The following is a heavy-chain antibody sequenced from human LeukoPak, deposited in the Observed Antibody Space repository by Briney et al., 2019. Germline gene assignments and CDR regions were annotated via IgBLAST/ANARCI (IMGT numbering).Heavy chain of an antibody. Sequence: SETLSLTCALSGYSISSGYYGCWTRQPPGKGLEWIGSIYHSGNTYYNPSLKSRVTISLDTSKNQFSLKLSSVTSADTSVYYCARVGASYVGNYYMDVWGKGTTVTVTS. J-gene: IGHJ6*03. CDR1: GYSISSGYY. V-gene: IGHV4-38-2*01. CDR3: ARVGASYVGNYYMDV. D-gene: IGHD3-10*02. CDR2: IYHSGNT.